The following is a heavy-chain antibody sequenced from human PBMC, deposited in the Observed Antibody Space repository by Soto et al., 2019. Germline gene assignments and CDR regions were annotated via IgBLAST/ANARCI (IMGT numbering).Heavy chain of an antibody. CDR3: ARVPSTSSWYYYFDN. CDR2: IKHDGSDQ. V-gene: IGHV3-7*01. Sequence: SLRLSCAASGLTFSTSWMSWVRQAPGKGLEWVANIKHDGSDQYYADSVRGRFTISRDNAKNSLYLQMNSLRAEDTAVYYCARVPSTSSWYYYFDNWGQGTLVTVSS. D-gene: IGHD6-13*01. J-gene: IGHJ4*02. CDR1: GLTFSTSW.